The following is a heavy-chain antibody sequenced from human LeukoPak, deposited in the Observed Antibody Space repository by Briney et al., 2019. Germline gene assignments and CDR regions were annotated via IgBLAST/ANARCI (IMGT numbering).Heavy chain of an antibody. D-gene: IGHD6-13*01. J-gene: IGHJ6*03. CDR2: IYTSGST. CDR3: ARHAVAAAGSYYYYYMDV. Sequence: PSETLSLTCTVSGGSISSYYWSWIRQPPGKGLEWIGYIYTSGSTNYNPSLKSRVTISVDTSKNQFSLKLSSVTAADTAVYYCARHAVAAAGSYYYYYMDVWGKGTTVTVSS. V-gene: IGHV4-4*09. CDR1: GGSISSYY.